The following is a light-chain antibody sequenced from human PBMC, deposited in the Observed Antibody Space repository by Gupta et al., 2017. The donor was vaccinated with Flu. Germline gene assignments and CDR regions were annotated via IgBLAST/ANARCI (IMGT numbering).Light chain of an antibody. V-gene: IGLV2-14*01. CDR1: SSDIGSYNY. CDR2: DVT. J-gene: IGLJ2*01. Sequence: QSALTQPAPVSGSPGQSLTIPCPGTSSDIGSYNYVSWYQQHPGKAPQLLIYDVTNRPSVVSNRFSGSKSGDTASLTISGLQAEDDAYYYRSSCTSSTALVFGGGTRLTVL. CDR3: SSCTSSTALV.